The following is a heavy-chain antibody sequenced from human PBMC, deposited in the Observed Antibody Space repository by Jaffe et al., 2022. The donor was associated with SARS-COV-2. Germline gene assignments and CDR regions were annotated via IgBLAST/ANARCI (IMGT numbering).Heavy chain of an antibody. Sequence: EVQLVQPGAEVKKSGESLKISCKGSGYRFINYWIAWVRQMPGKGLELMGMIYSGDSDTRYSPSFQGQVTMSADKSTSIAYLQWSSLKASDTGMYYCARRYGRYFDLWGRGTLVTVSS. D-gene: IGHD3-16*01. CDR1: GYRFINYW. J-gene: IGHJ2*01. CDR2: IYSGDSDT. V-gene: IGHV5-51*01. CDR3: ARRYGRYFDL.